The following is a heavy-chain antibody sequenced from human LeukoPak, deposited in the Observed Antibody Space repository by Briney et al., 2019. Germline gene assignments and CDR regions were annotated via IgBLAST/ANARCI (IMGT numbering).Heavy chain of an antibody. D-gene: IGHD3-10*01. CDR1: GGSFSGYY. V-gene: IGHV4-34*01. CDR2: INHSGST. J-gene: IGHJ4*02. Sequence: SETLSLTCAVYGGSFSGYYWSWIRQPPGKGLEWIGEINHSGSTNYNPSLKSRVTISVDTSKNQFSLKPSSVTAAGTAVYYCARGRKGLWFGEPIRYWGQGTLLTVSS. CDR3: ARGRKGLWFGEPIRY.